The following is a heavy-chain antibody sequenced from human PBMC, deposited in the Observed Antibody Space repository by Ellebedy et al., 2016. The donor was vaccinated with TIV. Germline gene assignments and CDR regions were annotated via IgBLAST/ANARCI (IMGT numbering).Heavy chain of an antibody. Sequence: GGSLRLSXAASGFTFSSYAMHWVRQAPGKGLEWVAVISYDGSNKYYADSVKGRFTISRDNSKNTLYLQMNSLRAEDTAVYYCARDPIVVASHAFDYWGQGTLVTVSS. D-gene: IGHD2-21*01. V-gene: IGHV3-30-3*01. CDR2: ISYDGSNK. CDR1: GFTFSSYA. J-gene: IGHJ4*02. CDR3: ARDPIVVASHAFDY.